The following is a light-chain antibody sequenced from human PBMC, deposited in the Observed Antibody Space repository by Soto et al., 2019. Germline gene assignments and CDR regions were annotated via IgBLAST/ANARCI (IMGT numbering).Light chain of an antibody. J-gene: IGLJ1*01. CDR1: SSDVGGYNH. V-gene: IGLV2-11*01. CDR2: DVT. Sequence: QSALTQPRSVSGSPGQSVTISCTGTSSDVGGYNHVSWYQQHPGKAPKLMIYDVTKRPSGVPDRFSGSKSGNTASLTISGLQAEDDADYYCCSHAGSYIYAFGGGTKVTVL. CDR3: CSHAGSYIYA.